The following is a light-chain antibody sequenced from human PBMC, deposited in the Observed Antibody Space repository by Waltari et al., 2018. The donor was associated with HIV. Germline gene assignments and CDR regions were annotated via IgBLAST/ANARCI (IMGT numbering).Light chain of an antibody. CDR1: QGISNS. CDR3: QHYHSDPPT. V-gene: IGKV1-8*01. Sequence: RMTPSPSSFSASVVDRVTITCRASQGISNSLAWYQQKPGKAPKLLIYDTSTLQTGVPSRFSGGGSGTDFSLTISCLQSEDFATYYCQHYHSDPPTFGQGTKVEIK. CDR2: DTS. J-gene: IGKJ1*01.